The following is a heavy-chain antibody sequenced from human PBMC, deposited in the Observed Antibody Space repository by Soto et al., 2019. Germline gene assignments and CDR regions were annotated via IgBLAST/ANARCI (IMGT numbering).Heavy chain of an antibody. CDR2: VYYTGST. CDR1: GGSISGYA. D-gene: IGHD1-26*01. CDR3: GRDNSGSVEY. V-gene: IGHV4-59*01. Sequence: SETLSLTCTVSGGSISGYAWSWIRQPPGKGLEWIGYVYYTGSTNYNPSLKSRVTMSVDTSKNHFSLKLNSVTDADTAMYYCGRDNSGSVEYWGQGTLVTVS. J-gene: IGHJ4*02.